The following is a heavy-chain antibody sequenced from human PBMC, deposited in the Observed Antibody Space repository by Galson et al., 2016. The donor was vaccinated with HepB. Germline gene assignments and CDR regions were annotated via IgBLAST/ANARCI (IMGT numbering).Heavy chain of an antibody. CDR3: AKGTSGTTPAFDY. CDR1: GFTFSYYG. D-gene: IGHD1-1*01. V-gene: IGHV3-33*06. Sequence: SLRLSCAPSGFTFSYYGMHWVRQAPGQGLEWLAVILNYGSQEYYADSVKGRFTISRDNSRDTLYLQMNSLIVEDTAFYYCAKGTSGTTPAFDYWGQGTLVTVSS. CDR2: ILNYGSQE. J-gene: IGHJ4*02.